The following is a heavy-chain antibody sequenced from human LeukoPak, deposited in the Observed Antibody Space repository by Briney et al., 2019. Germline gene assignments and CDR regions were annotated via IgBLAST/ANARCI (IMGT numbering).Heavy chain of an antibody. CDR3: ARGQYYDSSAQSAFDI. V-gene: IGHV1-46*01. J-gene: IGHJ3*02. D-gene: IGHD3-22*01. Sequence: ASVKVSCKASGYTFTSHYMHWVRQAPGQGLEWMGVINPSARSTSYAQKFQGRVTMTRDMSTSTVYMELSSLRSEDTAVYYCARGQYYDSSAQSAFDIWGQGTMVTVSS. CDR2: INPSARST. CDR1: GYTFTSHY.